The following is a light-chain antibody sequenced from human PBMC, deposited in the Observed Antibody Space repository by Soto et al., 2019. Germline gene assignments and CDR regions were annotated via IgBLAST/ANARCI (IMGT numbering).Light chain of an antibody. J-gene: IGLJ6*01. CDR3: TSYPTTGALV. V-gene: IGLV2-14*01. CDR2: EVR. CDR1: NTDVGGYNY. Sequence: QSALTQPASVSGSPGQSITVSCTGTNTDVGGYNYVSWYHHRPGKAPTLMIYEVRNRLSGVSNRFSGSKSGNTASLTISVVQSEDEAEYYTTSYPTTGALVFGSGTKVPDL.